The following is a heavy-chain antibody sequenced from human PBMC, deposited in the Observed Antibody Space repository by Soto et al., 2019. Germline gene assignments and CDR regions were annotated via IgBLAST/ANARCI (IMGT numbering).Heavy chain of an antibody. CDR1: GGSISSYY. D-gene: IGHD5-12*01. J-gene: IGHJ5*02. CDR2: IYYSGST. Sequence: ETLSLTCTVSGGSISSYYWSWIRQPPGKGLEWIGYIYYSGSTNYNPSLKSRVTISVDTSKNQFSLKLSSVTAADTAVYYCARSYSGYSGSNWFDPWGQGTLVTVSS. V-gene: IGHV4-59*01. CDR3: ARSYSGYSGSNWFDP.